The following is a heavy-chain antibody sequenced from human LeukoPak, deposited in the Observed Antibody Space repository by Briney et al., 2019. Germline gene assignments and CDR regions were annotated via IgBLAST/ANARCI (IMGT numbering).Heavy chain of an antibody. J-gene: IGHJ3*02. Sequence: SVKVSCKTSGYSKNFYGITWVRQVAGQGLEWMGGIIPIFGTANYAQKFQGRVTITADKSTSTAYMELSSLRSEDTAVYYCASDYYDSFPDIARAFDIWGQGTMVTVSS. CDR2: IIPIFGTA. V-gene: IGHV1-69*06. CDR3: ASDYYDSFPDIARAFDI. CDR1: GYSKNFYG. D-gene: IGHD3-22*01.